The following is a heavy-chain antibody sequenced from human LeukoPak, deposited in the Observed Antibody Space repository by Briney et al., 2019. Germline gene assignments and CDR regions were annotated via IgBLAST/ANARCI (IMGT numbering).Heavy chain of an antibody. CDR2: INPSGGST. D-gene: IGHD2-2*01. CDR3: ARGVVVVPAAPEGGWFDP. CDR1: GYTFTSYY. Sequence: ASVKVSCKASGYTFTSYYMHWVRQAPGQGLEWMGIINPSGGSTSYAQKFQGRVTMTRDTSTSTVYMELSSLRSEDMAVYYCARGVVVVPAAPEGGWFDPWGQGTLVTVSS. J-gene: IGHJ5*02. V-gene: IGHV1-46*01.